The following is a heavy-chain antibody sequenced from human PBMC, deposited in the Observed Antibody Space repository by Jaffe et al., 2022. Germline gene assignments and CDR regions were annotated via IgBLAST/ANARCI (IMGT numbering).Heavy chain of an antibody. CDR1: GYSFTSYW. CDR3: ARPQTYYDFWSGYYTDEGVEYYFDY. D-gene: IGHD3-3*01. V-gene: IGHV5-51*03. Sequence: EVQLVQSGAEVKKPGESLKISCKGSGYSFTSYWIGWVRQMPGKGLEWMGIIYPGDSDTRYSPSFQGQVTISADKSISTAYLQWSSLKASDTAMYYCARPQTYYDFWSGYYTDEGVEYYFDYWGQGTLVTVSS. J-gene: IGHJ4*02. CDR2: IYPGDSDT.